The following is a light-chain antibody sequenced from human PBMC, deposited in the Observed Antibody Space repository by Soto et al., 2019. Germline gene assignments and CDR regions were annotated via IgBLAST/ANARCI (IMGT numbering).Light chain of an antibody. CDR2: DAS. Sequence: IHLAHSPSXVXASVGQSVTIXCRASQSISSWLAWYQQKPGKAPQLLIYDASRVKTGVPSRFTASGSGTEFTLTINTLQADDSATYFCQHYNGYPYTLGPGTKVDIK. CDR1: QSISSW. V-gene: IGKV1-5*01. CDR3: QHYNGYPYT. J-gene: IGKJ2*01.